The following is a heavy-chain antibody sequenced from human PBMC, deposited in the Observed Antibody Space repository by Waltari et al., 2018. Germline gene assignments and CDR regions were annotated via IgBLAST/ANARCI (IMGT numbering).Heavy chain of an antibody. CDR1: GGSFSGYY. D-gene: IGHD3-16*02. J-gene: IGHJ4*02. CDR2: INHSGRT. Sequence: QVQLQQWGAGLLKPSETLSLTCAVYGGSFSGYYWSWIRQPPGKGLEWIGEINHSGRTNYNPSLKSRVTISVDTSKNQFSLKLSSVTAADTAVYYCARGYDYIWGSYRDWGQGTLVTVSS. CDR3: ARGYDYIWGSYRD. V-gene: IGHV4-34*01.